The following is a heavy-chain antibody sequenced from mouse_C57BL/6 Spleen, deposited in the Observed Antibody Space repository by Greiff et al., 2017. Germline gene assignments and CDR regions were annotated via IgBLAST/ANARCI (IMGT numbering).Heavy chain of an antibody. CDR1: GYTFTSYW. V-gene: IGHV1-53*01. CDR3: TREVTTVEYFGY. D-gene: IGHD1-1*01. Sequence: VQLQQSGTELAKPGASVKLSCKASGYTFTSYWMHWVKQRPGQGLEWIGNINPSNGGTNYNEKFKSKATLTVDKSSSTAYMQLSSLTSEDSAVYYCTREVTTVEYFGYWGQGTTLTFSS. CDR2: INPSNGGT. J-gene: IGHJ2*01.